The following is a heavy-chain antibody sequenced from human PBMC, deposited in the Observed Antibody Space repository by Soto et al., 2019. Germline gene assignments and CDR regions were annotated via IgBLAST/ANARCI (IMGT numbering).Heavy chain of an antibody. J-gene: IGHJ4*02. V-gene: IGHV4-34*01. Sequence: QVQLQQWGAGLLKPSETLSLTCAVYGGSFSDYYWSWIRQPPGKGLEWIGEITHSGGTNYNPSLKSXVTISVDTSKNXFXLRLSSVTAADXAXXXXXXXXXXTGYDLFYWGQGTLVTVSS. CDR1: GGSFSDYY. CDR2: ITHSGGT. D-gene: IGHD5-12*01. CDR3: XXXXXXTGYDLFY.